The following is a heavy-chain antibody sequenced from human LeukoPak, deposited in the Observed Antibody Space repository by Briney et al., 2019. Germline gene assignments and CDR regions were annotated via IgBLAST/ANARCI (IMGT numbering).Heavy chain of an antibody. J-gene: IGHJ4*02. V-gene: IGHV4-34*01. CDR3: ARGGGYLYYFDY. CDR2: INHSGST. CDR1: GGSFSGYY. D-gene: IGHD5-12*01. Sequence: SETLSLTCAVYGGSFSGYYWSWIRQPPGKGLEWIGEINHSGSTNYNPSLKSRVTISVDTSKNQFSLKLSSVTAADTAVYYCARGGGYLYYFDYWSQGTLVTVSS.